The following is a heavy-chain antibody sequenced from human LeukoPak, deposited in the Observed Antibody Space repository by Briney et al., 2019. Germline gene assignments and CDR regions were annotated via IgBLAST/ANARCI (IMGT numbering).Heavy chain of an antibody. CDR3: AKDKYKRGDEPAYYFDY. J-gene: IGHJ4*02. D-gene: IGHD1-14*01. CDR2: ISGSGGST. V-gene: IGHV3-23*01. Sequence: GGSLRLSCAASGFTFSSYAMSWVRQAPGKGLEWVSAISGSGGSTYYADSVKGRFTISRDNSKNTLYLQMNSLRAEDTAVYYCAKDKYKRGDEPAYYFDYWGQGTLVTVSS. CDR1: GFTFSSYA.